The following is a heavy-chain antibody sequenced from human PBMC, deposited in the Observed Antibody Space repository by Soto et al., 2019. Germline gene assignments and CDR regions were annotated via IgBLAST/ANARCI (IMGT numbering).Heavy chain of an antibody. V-gene: IGHV3-23*01. D-gene: IGHD6-19*01. CDR2: ISGSGSST. Sequence: PGGSLRLSCIASGFTFGDYAMSWFRQAPGKGLEWVSVISGSGSSTYYADSVKGRFTISRDNSKNTLYLQMNSLRAEDTAVYYCARRASGWFFDYWGQGTLVTVSS. CDR1: GFTFGDYA. J-gene: IGHJ4*02. CDR3: ARRASGWFFDY.